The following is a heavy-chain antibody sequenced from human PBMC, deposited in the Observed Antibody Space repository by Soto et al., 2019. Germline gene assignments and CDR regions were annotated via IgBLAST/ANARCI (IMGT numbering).Heavy chain of an antibody. CDR2: TYYRSKWFN. CDR3: AITGTRDWPLYYYGMDV. V-gene: IGHV6-1*01. J-gene: IGHJ6*02. CDR1: GDSVSSNSAA. Sequence: SQTLSLTCAISGDSVSSNSAAWNWIRQSPSRGLEWLGRTYYRSKWFNNYALSVKSRITINPDTSKNQFSLKLSSVTAADTAVYYCAITGTRDWPLYYYGMDVWGQGTTVTVSS. D-gene: IGHD1-20*01.